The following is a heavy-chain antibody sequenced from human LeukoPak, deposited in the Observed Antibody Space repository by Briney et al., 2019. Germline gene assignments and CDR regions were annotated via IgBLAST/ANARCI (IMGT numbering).Heavy chain of an antibody. V-gene: IGHV3-21*01. CDR2: ITSGRDYI. D-gene: IGHD1-26*01. CDR3: ARAAGASYFSPIDY. J-gene: IGHJ4*02. Sequence: MAGGSLRLSCAASGFTFSTSSMNWVRQAPGKGLEWVSSITSGRDYISYADSVRGRFTISRDNAKNSLYLQMNSLRAEDTAVYYRARAAGASYFSPIDYWGQGTLVTVSS. CDR1: GFTFSTSS.